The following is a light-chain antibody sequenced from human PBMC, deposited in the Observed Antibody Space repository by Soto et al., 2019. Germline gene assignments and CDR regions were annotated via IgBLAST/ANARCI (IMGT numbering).Light chain of an antibody. CDR1: SSDIGAYDY. J-gene: IGLJ3*02. Sequence: QSALTQPASVSGSPGQSLTISCTGTSSDIGAYDYVSWYQHHPGKAPKLILYEVNNRPSGVSNRFSGSKSGNTASLTISGLQAEDEADYFCSSYTRANTRVFGGGTKVTVL. V-gene: IGLV2-14*01. CDR2: EVN. CDR3: SSYTRANTRV.